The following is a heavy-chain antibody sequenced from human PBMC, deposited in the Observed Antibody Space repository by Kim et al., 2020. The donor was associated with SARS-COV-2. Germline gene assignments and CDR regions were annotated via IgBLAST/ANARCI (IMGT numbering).Heavy chain of an antibody. CDR1: GGSISSGGYY. CDR3: ARTIPAPFWEFDY. CDR2: IYYSGST. D-gene: IGHD2-2*01. Sequence: SETLSLTCTVSGGSISSGGYYWSWIRQHPGKGLEWIGYIYYSGSTYYNPSLKSRVTISVDTSKNQFSLKLSSVTAADTAVYYCARTIPAPFWEFDYWGQGTLVTVSS. J-gene: IGHJ4*02. V-gene: IGHV4-31*03.